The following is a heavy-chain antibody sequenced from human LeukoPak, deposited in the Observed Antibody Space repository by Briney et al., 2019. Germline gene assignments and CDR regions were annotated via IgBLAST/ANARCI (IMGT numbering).Heavy chain of an antibody. D-gene: IGHD3-22*01. Sequence: SETLSLTCTVSGGSISSYYWSWIRQPPGKGLEWIGYIYYSGSTNYNPSLKSRVTISVDTSKNQFSLKLSSVTAADTAVYYCARGTPDSSGYYYSTHFQHWGQGTLVTVSS. CDR2: IYYSGST. J-gene: IGHJ1*01. CDR1: GGSISSYY. V-gene: IGHV4-59*01. CDR3: ARGTPDSSGYYYSTHFQH.